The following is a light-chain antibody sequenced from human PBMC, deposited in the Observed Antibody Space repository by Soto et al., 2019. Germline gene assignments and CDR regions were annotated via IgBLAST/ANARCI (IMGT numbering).Light chain of an antibody. CDR2: EVS. CDR1: TSDVGSYSL. Sequence: QSALTQPASVSGSPGQSITISCTGTTSDVGSYSLVSWYQQHPGKAPKLMIYEVSNRPSGVSNRFSGSKSGNTASLTISGLQAEDEADYYCSSYTSISTLEVFGGGTKLTVL. J-gene: IGLJ2*01. CDR3: SSYTSISTLEV. V-gene: IGLV2-14*02.